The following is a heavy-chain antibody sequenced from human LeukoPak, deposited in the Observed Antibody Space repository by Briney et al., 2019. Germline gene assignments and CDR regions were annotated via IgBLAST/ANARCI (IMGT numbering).Heavy chain of an antibody. D-gene: IGHD3-3*01. J-gene: IGHJ4*02. CDR3: ARETIGVANFDY. CDR1: GFTFSSYW. CDR2: INSDGSST. V-gene: IGHV3-74*01. Sequence: PGGSLRLSCAASGFTFSSYWMHWVRQAPGKGLVWVSCINSDGSSTSYADSVKGRFTISRDNAKNTLYLQMNSLRAEDTAVYYCARETIGVANFDYWGQGTLVTVSS.